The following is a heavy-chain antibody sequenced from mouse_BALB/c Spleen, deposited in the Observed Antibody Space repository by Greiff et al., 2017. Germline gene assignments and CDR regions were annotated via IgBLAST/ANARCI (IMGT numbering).Heavy chain of an antibody. D-gene: IGHD1-2*01. CDR3: ARSGGGRYGYGDY. Sequence: QVQLQQSGAELVRPGSSVKISCKASGYAFSSYWMNWVKQRPGQGLEWIGQIYPGDGDTNYNGKFKGKATLTADKSSSTAFMQLSSLTSEDSAVYFCARSGGGRYGYGDYWGQGTTLTVSS. CDR1: GYAFSSYW. CDR2: IYPGDGDT. V-gene: IGHV1-80*01. J-gene: IGHJ2*01.